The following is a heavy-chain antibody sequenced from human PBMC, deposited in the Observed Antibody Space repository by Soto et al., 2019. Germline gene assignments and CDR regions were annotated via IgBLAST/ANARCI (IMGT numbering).Heavy chain of an antibody. J-gene: IGHJ4*02. CDR2: ISAYNGDT. D-gene: IGHD5-18*01. CDR3: ARDRGYSYGFDY. CDR1: GYTFTSYA. V-gene: IGHV1-18*01. Sequence: ASVKVSCKASGYTFTSYAMHWVRQAPGQGLEWMGWISAYNGDTNYAQKLQGRVTMTTDTSTSTAYMELRSLRSDDTAVYYCARDRGYSYGFDYWGQGTLVTVSS.